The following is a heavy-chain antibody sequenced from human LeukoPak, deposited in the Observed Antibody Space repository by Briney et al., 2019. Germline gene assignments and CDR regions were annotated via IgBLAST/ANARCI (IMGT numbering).Heavy chain of an antibody. V-gene: IGHV3-48*03. Sequence: PGGSLRLSCAASGFTFSSYEMNWVRQAPGKGLEWVSYISSSGSTIYYADSVKGRFTISRDNVKNSLYLQMNSLRAEDTAVYYCAPGRYYGSGSYHNWFDPWGQGTLVTVSS. CDR1: GFTFSSYE. CDR3: APGRYYGSGSYHNWFDP. CDR2: ISSSGSTI. J-gene: IGHJ5*02. D-gene: IGHD3-10*01.